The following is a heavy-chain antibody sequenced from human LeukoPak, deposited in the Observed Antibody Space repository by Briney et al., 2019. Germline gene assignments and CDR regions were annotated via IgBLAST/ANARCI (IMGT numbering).Heavy chain of an antibody. CDR3: ARGWQWLVRGYFDY. CDR2: ISSSSSYI. V-gene: IGHV3-21*01. CDR1: GFTFSSYS. J-gene: IGHJ4*02. D-gene: IGHD6-19*01. Sequence: GGSLRLPCAASGFTFSSYSMNWVRQAPGKGLEWVSSISSSSSYIYYADSVKGRFTISRDNAKNSLYLQMNSLRAEDTAVYYCARGWQWLVRGYFDYWGQGTLVTVSS.